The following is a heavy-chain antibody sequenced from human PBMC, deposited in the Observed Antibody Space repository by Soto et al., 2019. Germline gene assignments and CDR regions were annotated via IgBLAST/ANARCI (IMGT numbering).Heavy chain of an antibody. V-gene: IGHV3-23*01. CDR2: ISGSGGTT. CDR3: AKFFVETGGSGGWPWSFHY. Sequence: PGGSLRLSCAASGFTFSSYAMSWVRQAPGKGLEWVSAISGSGGTTYYADSVKGRFTISRDNSKNTLFLQMNSLRAEDTAVYYCAKFFVETGGSGGWPWSFHYWGQGTLVTVSS. J-gene: IGHJ4*02. D-gene: IGHD6-25*01. CDR1: GFTFSSYA.